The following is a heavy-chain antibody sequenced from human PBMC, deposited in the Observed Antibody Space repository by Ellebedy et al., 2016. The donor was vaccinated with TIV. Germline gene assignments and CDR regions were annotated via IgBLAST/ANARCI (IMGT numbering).Heavy chain of an antibody. CDR1: GYTFTGYH. CDR2: VDPTSGGT. D-gene: IGHD6-13*01. J-gene: IGHJ4*02. Sequence: ALVKVSCKASGYTFTGYHIHWVRQAPGQGLEWMGWVDPTSGGTSYAQKFQGRVTMTSDTSISTAYMEVSRLRSDDTAVYYCAGEITGYSSSPSYFDYWGQGTLVTVSS. V-gene: IGHV1-2*02. CDR3: AGEITGYSSSPSYFDY.